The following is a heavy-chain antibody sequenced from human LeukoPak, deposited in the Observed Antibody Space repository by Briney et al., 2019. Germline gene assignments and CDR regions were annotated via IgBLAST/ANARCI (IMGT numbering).Heavy chain of an antibody. Sequence: GGSLRLSCAASGITFSSNYMSWVRQAPGKGLEGVSVISSGGSTSYSDSVKGPFTISRDNSKNPLYLQMDSLRAEDTAVYYCARDTPPDYWGQGTLVTVSS. CDR2: ISSGGST. J-gene: IGHJ4*02. V-gene: IGHV3-53*01. CDR1: GITFSSNY. CDR3: ARDTPPDY.